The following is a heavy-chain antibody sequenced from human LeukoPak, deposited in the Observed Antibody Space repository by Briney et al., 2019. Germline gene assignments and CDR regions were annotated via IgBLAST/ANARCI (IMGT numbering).Heavy chain of an antibody. D-gene: IGHD3-10*01. CDR2: IIPIFGTA. J-gene: IGHJ4*02. Sequence: GAAVQVSCKASGGTFSSYAISWVRQAPAQGLEWMGGIIPIFGTANYAQKLQGRVTITADESTSTAYMELSSLRSEDTAVYYCARGGSGSSSLSYPVTLYYWGQGTLVTVSS. V-gene: IGHV1-69*13. CDR3: ARGGSGSSSLSYPVTLYY. CDR1: GGTFSSYA.